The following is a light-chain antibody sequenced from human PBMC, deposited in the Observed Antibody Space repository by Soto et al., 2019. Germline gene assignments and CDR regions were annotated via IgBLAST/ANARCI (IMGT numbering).Light chain of an antibody. CDR1: QSISSW. CDR2: KAS. J-gene: IGKJ4*01. V-gene: IGKV1-5*03. Sequence: DIQMTQSPSTLSASVGDRVIITCRASQSISSWLAWYQQKPGKAPKFLIYKASILESGVPSRFSGGGSGTEFTLTISSLQPDDFATYYCQQYNSYPLTFGGGTKVEIK. CDR3: QQYNSYPLT.